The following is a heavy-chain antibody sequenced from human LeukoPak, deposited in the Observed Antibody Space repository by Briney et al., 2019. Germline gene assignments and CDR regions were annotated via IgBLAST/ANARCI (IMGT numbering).Heavy chain of an antibody. Sequence: PGGSLRLSCAASGFTFSNYWMSWVRQAPGKGLEWVANINQGGSEKYYLNSVKGRFTISRDNAKNSLYLQMNSLRTDDTAIYYCVRDGSGYDYWGQG. CDR3: VRDGSGYDY. CDR1: GFTFSNYW. CDR2: INQGGSEK. V-gene: IGHV3-7*05. D-gene: IGHD6-19*01. J-gene: IGHJ4*02.